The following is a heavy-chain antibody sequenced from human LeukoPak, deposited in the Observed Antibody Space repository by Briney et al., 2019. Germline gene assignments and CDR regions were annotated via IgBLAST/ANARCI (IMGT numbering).Heavy chain of an antibody. D-gene: IGHD6-19*01. Sequence: SQTLSLTCVISGDSISSNTASWNWIRQSPSRGLEWLGRTYYMSRWYDDYADSVRSRITIKPDISKNEFSLHLTSVTPDDTAMYYCARTSGYSSLAFWGQGTPVTVSS. CDR1: GDSISSNTAS. J-gene: IGHJ4*02. CDR2: TYYMSRWYD. CDR3: ARTSGYSSLAF. V-gene: IGHV6-1*01.